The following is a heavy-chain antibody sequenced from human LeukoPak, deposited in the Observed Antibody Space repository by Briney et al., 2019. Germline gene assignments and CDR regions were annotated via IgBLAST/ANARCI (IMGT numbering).Heavy chain of an antibody. Sequence: GGSLRLSCAASGFTFSSYAMHWVRQAPGKGLEWVAVISYDGSNKYYADSVKGRFTISRDNSKNTLYLQMNSLRAEDTAVYYCARVVRRYCSSTSCLYGMDVWGQGTTVTVSS. CDR1: GFTFSSYA. V-gene: IGHV3-30-3*01. J-gene: IGHJ6*02. D-gene: IGHD2-2*01. CDR2: ISYDGSNK. CDR3: ARVVRRYCSSTSCLYGMDV.